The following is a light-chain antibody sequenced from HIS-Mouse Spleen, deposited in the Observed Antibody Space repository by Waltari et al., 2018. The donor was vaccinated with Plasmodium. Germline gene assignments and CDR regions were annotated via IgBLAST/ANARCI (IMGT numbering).Light chain of an antibody. CDR1: ALPKKY. J-gene: IGLJ3*02. CDR3: YSTDSSGNHRV. V-gene: IGLV3-10*01. CDR2: EDS. Sequence: SYELTQPPSVSVSPGQTASITCSGDALPKKYAYWYQQKSGQAPVLVIYEDSKRPSGIHERVSGSRSGTMATLTISGAQVEDEADYYCYSTDSSGNHRVFGGGTKLTVL.